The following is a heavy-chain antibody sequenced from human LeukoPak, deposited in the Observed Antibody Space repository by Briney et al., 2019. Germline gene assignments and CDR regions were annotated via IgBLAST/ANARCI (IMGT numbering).Heavy chain of an antibody. J-gene: IGHJ4*02. CDR3: ATDSPETAAFDY. D-gene: IGHD1-1*01. V-gene: IGHV3-11*06. Sequence: SVKSRFTISRDNAKNSLYLQMDSLRAEDTAVCYCATDSPETAAFDYWGQGTLVTVSS.